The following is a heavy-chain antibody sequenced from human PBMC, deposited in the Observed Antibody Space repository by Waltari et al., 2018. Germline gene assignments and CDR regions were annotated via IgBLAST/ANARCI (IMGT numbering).Heavy chain of an antibody. Sequence: QVQLQESGPGLVKPSETLSLTCTVSGGSISSHYWSWIRQPPGKGLEGIGYIYYSGSTNYNPSLKSRGTISVETSKNQFSLKLSSVTAADTAVYYCGSSGPATTGRAFDIWGQGTMVTVSS. CDR1: GGSISSHY. CDR3: GSSGPATTGRAFDI. J-gene: IGHJ3*02. D-gene: IGHD3-22*01. CDR2: IYYSGST. V-gene: IGHV4-59*11.